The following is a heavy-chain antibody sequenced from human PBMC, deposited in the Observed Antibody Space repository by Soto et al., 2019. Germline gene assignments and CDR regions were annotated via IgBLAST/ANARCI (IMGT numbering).Heavy chain of an antibody. Sequence: QVQVVESGGGVVQPGRSLRISCEVSGFTFSRYGMHWVRQAPGKGLEWVAFIWYNGSNKRYGDSVKGRFSVSRDDLKNKVYLQMKSLRVEDTGVYYCARDLDVVDIVSSIVDHYSFSGMDVWGQGTTVTVSS. CDR1: GFTFSRYG. D-gene: IGHD2-2*03. J-gene: IGHJ6*02. CDR2: IWYNGSNK. V-gene: IGHV3-33*01. CDR3: ARDLDVVDIVSSIVDHYSFSGMDV.